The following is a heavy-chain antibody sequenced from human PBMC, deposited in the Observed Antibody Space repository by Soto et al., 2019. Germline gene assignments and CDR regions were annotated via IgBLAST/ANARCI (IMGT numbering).Heavy chain of an antibody. CDR3: ASTGLYYYDSSGISAFDI. D-gene: IGHD3-22*01. CDR2: IYPGDSDT. Sequence: GESLKISCKGSGYSFTSYWIGWVRQMPGKGLEWMGIIYPGDSDTRYSPSFQGQVTISADKSISTAYLQWSSLKASDTAMYYCASTGLYYYDSSGISAFDIWGQGTMVTVSS. V-gene: IGHV5-51*01. CDR1: GYSFTSYW. J-gene: IGHJ3*02.